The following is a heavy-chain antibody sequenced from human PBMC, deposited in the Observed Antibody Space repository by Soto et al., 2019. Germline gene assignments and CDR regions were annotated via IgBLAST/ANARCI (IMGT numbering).Heavy chain of an antibody. CDR3: ARARYYYDSSGYHFDY. V-gene: IGHV1-18*01. CDR2: ISAYNGNT. CDR1: GYTFTSYG. D-gene: IGHD3-22*01. Sequence: ASVKVSCKASGYTFTSYGISWVRQAPGQGLEWMGWISAYNGNTNYAQKLQGRVTMTTDTSTSTAYMELRSLRPDDTAVYYCARARYYYDSSGYHFDYWGQGTLVTVSS. J-gene: IGHJ4*02.